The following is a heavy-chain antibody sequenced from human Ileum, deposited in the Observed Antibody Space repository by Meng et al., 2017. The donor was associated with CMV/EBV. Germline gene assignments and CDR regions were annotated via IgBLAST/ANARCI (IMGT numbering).Heavy chain of an antibody. J-gene: IGHJ4*02. CDR3: AREGIDGPAPGNY. Sequence: ASVKVSCKASGYTFTSYGISWVRQAPGQGLEWMGWINPNSGGTNYAQKFQGRVTMTRDTSISTAYMELSRLRSDDTAVYYCAREGIDGPAPGNYWGQGTLVTVSS. D-gene: IGHD6-13*01. V-gene: IGHV1-2*02. CDR2: INPNSGGT. CDR1: GYTFTSYG.